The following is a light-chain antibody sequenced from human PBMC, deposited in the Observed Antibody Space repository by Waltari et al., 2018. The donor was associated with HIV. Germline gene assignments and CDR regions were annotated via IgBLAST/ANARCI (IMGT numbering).Light chain of an antibody. CDR1: QSVGRY. V-gene: IGKV3-11*01. CDR2: DTS. Sequence: EVVLTQSPATLSLSPGDIATLSCPASQSVGRYLAWYQQKPGQSPRLLIYDTSNGAAGIPGRFSGGGSATDFTLTISSVEPEDSAVYYCQQRSTWPPVTFGGGTRVEIK. J-gene: IGKJ4*01. CDR3: QQRSTWPPVT.